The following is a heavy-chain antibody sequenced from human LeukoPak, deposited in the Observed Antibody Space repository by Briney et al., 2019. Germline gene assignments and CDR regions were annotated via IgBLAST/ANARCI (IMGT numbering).Heavy chain of an antibody. D-gene: IGHD3-22*01. Sequence: PGGSPRLSCAASGFTFSSYAMSWVRQAPGKGLEWVPAISGSGGSTYYADSVKGRFTISRDNSKNTLYLQMNSLRAEDTAVYYCAKDLPEEELLLLNIPGNWGQGTLVTVSS. CDR2: ISGSGGST. CDR1: GFTFSSYA. J-gene: IGHJ4*02. CDR3: AKDLPEEELLLLNIPGN. V-gene: IGHV3-23*01.